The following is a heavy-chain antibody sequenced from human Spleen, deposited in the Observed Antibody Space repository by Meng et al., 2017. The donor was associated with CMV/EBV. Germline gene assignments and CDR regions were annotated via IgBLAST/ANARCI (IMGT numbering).Heavy chain of an antibody. CDR1: GGSIIGGSYY. V-gene: IGHV4-61*02. CDR3: ARSWAVVVKLDY. D-gene: IGHD3-22*01. J-gene: IGHJ4*02. CDR2: IYPSGST. Sequence: QWQLQEAGPGLVKPSQTPPSTGTVSGGSIIGGSYYWSWIRQPAGKGLEWIGRIYPSGSTNYNPSLKSRVTISVDTSKNQFSLKLSSVTAADTAVYYCARSWAVVVKLDYWGQGTLVTVSS.